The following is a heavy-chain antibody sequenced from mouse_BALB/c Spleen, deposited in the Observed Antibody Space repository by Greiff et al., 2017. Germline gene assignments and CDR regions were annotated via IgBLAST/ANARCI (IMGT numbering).Heavy chain of an antibody. Sequence: VQLQQSGPGLVKPSQSLSLTCTVTGYSITSDYAWNWIRQFPGNKLEWMGYISYSGSTSYNPSLKSRISITRDTSKNQFFLQLNSVTTEDTATYYCASPEGGSWFAYWGQGTLVTVSA. CDR2: ISYSGST. J-gene: IGHJ3*01. CDR1: GYSITSDYA. CDR3: ASPEGGSWFAY. V-gene: IGHV3-2*02.